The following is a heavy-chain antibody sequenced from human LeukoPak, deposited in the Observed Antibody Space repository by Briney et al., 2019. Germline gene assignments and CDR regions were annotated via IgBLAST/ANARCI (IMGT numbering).Heavy chain of an antibody. Sequence: SETLSLTCTVSGGSISSSSYYWGWFRQPPGKGLEWIGSINYSGSTFYNPSLKSRVTISVDTSKNQFSLILSSVTAADTAVYFCARARLSIVRGITNFDYWGQGTAVTVSS. CDR1: GGSISSSSYY. V-gene: IGHV4-39*01. J-gene: IGHJ4*02. CDR3: ARARLSIVRGITNFDY. D-gene: IGHD3-10*01. CDR2: INYSGST.